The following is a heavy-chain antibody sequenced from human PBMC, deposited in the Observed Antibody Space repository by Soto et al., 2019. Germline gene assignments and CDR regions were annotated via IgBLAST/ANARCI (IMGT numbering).Heavy chain of an antibody. V-gene: IGHV4-59*01. CDR2: VYSNGTT. D-gene: IGHD2-15*01. CDR1: SDSITHYY. Sequence: PSETLSLTCTVSSDSITHYYWSWIRRPPGKELEWIGFVYSNGTTSYNRSLKSRVTMSVDTSKNQFSLKLRSVTAADTAVYFCARTPHIWGQGILVTVSS. J-gene: IGHJ4*02. CDR3: ARTPHI.